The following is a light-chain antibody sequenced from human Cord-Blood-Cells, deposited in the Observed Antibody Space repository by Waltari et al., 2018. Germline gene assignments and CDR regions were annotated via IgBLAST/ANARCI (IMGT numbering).Light chain of an antibody. J-gene: IGLJ2*01. CDR2: EGS. Sequence: QSALTQPASVSGSPGQSITISCTGTSSDVGSYNLVSWYQQHTGKAPKLLIYEGSKRPSGFSNRFSGSKSGNTASLTIAGLQAEDEADYYCCSYAGSSTVFGGGTKLTVL. CDR3: CSYAGSSTV. CDR1: SSDVGSYNL. V-gene: IGLV2-23*01.